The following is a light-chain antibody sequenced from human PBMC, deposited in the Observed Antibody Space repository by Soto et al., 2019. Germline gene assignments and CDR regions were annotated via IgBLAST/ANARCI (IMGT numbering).Light chain of an antibody. Sequence: EIQLTQSPSFLSASVGDRVTITCRASQGISNYLAWYQQKPGKAPKLLIYSAFSLESGVPSRFSGSGSGTEFTLTISSLQPDDFATYYCQQYSTYATFGQGTKVDIK. CDR1: QGISNY. V-gene: IGKV1-9*01. CDR2: SAF. J-gene: IGKJ1*01. CDR3: QQYSTYAT.